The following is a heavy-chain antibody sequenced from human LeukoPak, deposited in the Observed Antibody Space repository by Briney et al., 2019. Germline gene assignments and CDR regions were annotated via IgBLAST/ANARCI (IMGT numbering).Heavy chain of an antibody. CDR3: ARDLSTVTPKYYFDY. CDR1: GYTFTGYY. J-gene: IGHJ4*02. Sequence: ASVTVSCKASGYTFTGYYMHWVRQAPGQGLEWMGWINPNSGGTNYAQKFQGRVTMTRDTSISTAYMELSRLRSDDTAVYYCARDLSTVTPKYYFDYWGQGTLDTVSS. V-gene: IGHV1-2*02. CDR2: INPNSGGT. D-gene: IGHD4-17*01.